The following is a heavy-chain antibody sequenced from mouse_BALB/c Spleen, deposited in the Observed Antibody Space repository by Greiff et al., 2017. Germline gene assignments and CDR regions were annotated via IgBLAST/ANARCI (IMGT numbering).Heavy chain of an antibody. J-gene: IGHJ4*01. CDR1: GYSITSDYA. CDR3: ARDGNYAMDY. V-gene: IGHV3-2*02. CDR2: ISYSGST. Sequence: VQLKQSGPGLVKPSQSLSLTCTVTGYSITSDYAWNWIRQFPGNKLEWMGYISYSGSTSYNPSLKSRISITRETSKNQFFLPLNSLTTEDTATYYCARDGNYAMDYWGQGTSVTVSS. D-gene: IGHD2-1*01.